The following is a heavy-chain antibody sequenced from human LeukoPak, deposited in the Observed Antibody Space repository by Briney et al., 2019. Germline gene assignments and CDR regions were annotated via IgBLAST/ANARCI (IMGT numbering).Heavy chain of an antibody. V-gene: IGHV4-59*01. D-gene: IGHD3-16*01. CDR1: GGSISSYY. J-gene: IGHJ4*02. CDR2: IYDSGST. Sequence: SETLSLTCTVSGGSISSYYWSWIRQPPGKGLEWIGHIYDSGSTTYNPSLKSRVTMSVDTSKNQFSLNLSSVTAADTAVYYCARGRIGGPKAPFDYWGQGTLVTVSS. CDR3: ARGRIGGPKAPFDY.